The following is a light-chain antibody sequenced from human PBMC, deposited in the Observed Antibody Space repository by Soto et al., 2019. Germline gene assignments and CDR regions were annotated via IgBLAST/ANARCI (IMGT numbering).Light chain of an antibody. CDR2: GAS. J-gene: IGKJ1*01. V-gene: IGKV3-15*01. Sequence: EIVMTQSPATLSVSPGERATLSCRASQSVSSNLAWYQQKPGQAPRLLIYGASTRATGIPARFSGSVSGTEFTLPISSLQLEDFAVYYCQQYNKWRRTFGQGTKVELK. CDR3: QQYNKWRRT. CDR1: QSVSSN.